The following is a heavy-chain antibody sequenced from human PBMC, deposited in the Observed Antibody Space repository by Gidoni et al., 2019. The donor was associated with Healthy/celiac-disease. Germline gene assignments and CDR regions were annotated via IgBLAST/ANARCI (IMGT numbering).Heavy chain of an antibody. J-gene: IGHJ4*02. V-gene: IGHV3-23*01. CDR1: GFTFSRYA. Sequence: EVQLLESGGGLVQPGGSLGLSCAASGFTFSRYAMSWVRQDQGKGLYSVSAISGRGGSTYYADSVKGRFTISRDNSKNTLYLQMNSLRAEDTAVYYCAKEGGTTMIVVVSYYFDYWGQGTLVTVSS. D-gene: IGHD3-22*01. CDR2: ISGRGGST. CDR3: AKEGGTTMIVVVSYYFDY.